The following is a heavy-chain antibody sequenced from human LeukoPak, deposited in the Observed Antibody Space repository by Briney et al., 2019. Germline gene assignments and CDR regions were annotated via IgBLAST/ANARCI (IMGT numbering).Heavy chain of an antibody. D-gene: IGHD3/OR15-3a*01. Sequence: GGSLRLSCAASGFTFSSYGMHWVRQAPGKGLEWVAVISYDGSNKYYADSVKGRFTISRDNSKNTVYLQMDSLRMEDTAVYYCAHLVWEYVGGLDVWGQGTTVTVSS. CDR1: GFTFSSYG. V-gene: IGHV3-30*03. J-gene: IGHJ6*02. CDR2: ISYDGSNK. CDR3: AHLVWEYVGGLDV.